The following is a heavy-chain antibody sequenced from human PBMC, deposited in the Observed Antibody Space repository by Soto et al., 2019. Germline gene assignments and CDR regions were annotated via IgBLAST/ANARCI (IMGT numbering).Heavy chain of an antibody. V-gene: IGHV3-30*18. D-gene: IGHD3-3*01. CDR3: AKDMGRYDFWSGYDY. Sequence: GGSLRLSCAASGFTFSSYGMHWVRQAPGKGLEWVAVISYDGSNKYYADSVKGRFTISRDNSKNTLYLQMNSLRAEDTAVYYCAKDMGRYDFWSGYDYWGQGTLVTVSS. CDR2: ISYDGSNK. J-gene: IGHJ4*02. CDR1: GFTFSSYG.